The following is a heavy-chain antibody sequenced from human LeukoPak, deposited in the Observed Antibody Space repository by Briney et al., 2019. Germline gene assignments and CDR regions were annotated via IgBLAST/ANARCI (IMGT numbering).Heavy chain of an antibody. CDR3: AKLYSSPWYFFDY. CDR2: ISSSDGST. CDR1: GFTFSSYA. Sequence: PGGSLRLSCAASGFTFSSYAMSWVRQAPGKGLEWVPTISSSDGSTYYADSVKGRFTISRDNSKNTLYLQMNSLRAEDTAVYYCAKLYSSPWYFFDYWGQGTLVTVSS. V-gene: IGHV3-23*01. D-gene: IGHD6-13*01. J-gene: IGHJ4*02.